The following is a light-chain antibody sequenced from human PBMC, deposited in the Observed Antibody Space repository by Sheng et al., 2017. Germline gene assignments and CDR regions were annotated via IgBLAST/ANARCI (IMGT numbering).Light chain of an antibody. CDR3: QQYNNWLPKT. J-gene: IGKJ4*01. CDR1: QSVSSS. Sequence: EIVLTQSPATLSVSPGERATLSCRASQSVSSSLAWYQQKPGQAPRLLIYGASTRATGIPARFSGSGSGTEFTLTISSLQSEDFAVYYCQQYNNWLPKTFGGGTKVEIK. CDR2: GAS. V-gene: IGKV3-15*01.